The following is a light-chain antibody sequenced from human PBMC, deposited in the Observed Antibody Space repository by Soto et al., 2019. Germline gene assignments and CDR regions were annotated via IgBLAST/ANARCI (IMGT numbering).Light chain of an antibody. J-gene: IGKJ1*01. Sequence: IEMTQYPSSLSASVGDRVTITCRASQGISTYLNWYQQKPGKAPKVLIYAASSLQSGVPSRFSGSGSEADFTLTISSLQPEDFATYSCQQSNSSTWTFGQGTKVDIK. CDR2: AAS. CDR1: QGISTY. V-gene: IGKV1-39*01. CDR3: QQSNSSTWT.